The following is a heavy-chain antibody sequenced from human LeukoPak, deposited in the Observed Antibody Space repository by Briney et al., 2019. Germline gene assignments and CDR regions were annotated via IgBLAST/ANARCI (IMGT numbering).Heavy chain of an antibody. J-gene: IGHJ4*02. CDR2: ISSSGSYI. D-gene: IGHD6-13*01. CDR3: ARDIDIAAASSFDY. V-gene: IGHV3-21*01. Sequence: GGSLRLSCAASGFTFSSYSMNWVRQAPGKGLEWVSSISSSGSYIYYADSVKGRITISRDNAKNSLYLQMNSLRAEDTAVYYCARDIDIAAASSFDYWGQGTLVTVSS. CDR1: GFTFSSYS.